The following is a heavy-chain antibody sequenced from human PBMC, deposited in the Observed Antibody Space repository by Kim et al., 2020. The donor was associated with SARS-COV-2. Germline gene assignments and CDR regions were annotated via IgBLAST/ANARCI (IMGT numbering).Heavy chain of an antibody. V-gene: IGHV6-1*01. J-gene: IGHJ5*02. CDR3: ARLSYYYDSSGYPFDP. Sequence: SMKRRITINPDTSKNQFSLQLNSVTPEDTAVYYCARLSYYYDSSGYPFDPWGQGTLVTVSS. D-gene: IGHD3-22*01.